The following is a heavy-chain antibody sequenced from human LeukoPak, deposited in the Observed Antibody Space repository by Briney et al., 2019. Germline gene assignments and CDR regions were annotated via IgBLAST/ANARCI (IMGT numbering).Heavy chain of an antibody. CDR3: ARMAYYDFWSGFTSSSYYFGY. D-gene: IGHD3-3*01. CDR1: GFTFSSYS. V-gene: IGHV3-21*01. J-gene: IGHJ4*02. CDR2: ISSSSSYI. Sequence: GGSLRLSCAASGFTFSSYSMNWVRQAPGKGLEWVSSISSSSSYIYYADSVKGRFTISRDNAKNSLYLQMNSLRAEDTAVYYCARMAYYDFWSGFTSSSYYFGYWGQGTLVTVSS.